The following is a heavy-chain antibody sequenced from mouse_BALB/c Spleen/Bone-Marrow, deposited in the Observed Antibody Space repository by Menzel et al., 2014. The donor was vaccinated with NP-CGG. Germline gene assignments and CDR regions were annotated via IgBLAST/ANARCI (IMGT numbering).Heavy chain of an antibody. J-gene: IGHJ2*01. Sequence: VQLKQSGPELVKPGASVKMSCKASGYTFTSYVMHWVKQRPGQGLEWIGYINPYNDGTKYNEKFKGKATLTSDKSSSTSYMELSSLTSEDSAVYYCAKGDNYRYDFDYWGQGTTLTVSS. CDR1: GYTFTSYV. CDR2: INPYNDGT. CDR3: AKGDNYRYDFDY. V-gene: IGHV1-14*01. D-gene: IGHD2-14*01.